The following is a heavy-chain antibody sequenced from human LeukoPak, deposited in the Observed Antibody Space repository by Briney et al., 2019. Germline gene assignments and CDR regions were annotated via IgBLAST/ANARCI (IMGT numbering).Heavy chain of an antibody. D-gene: IGHD2-21*01. CDR1: GFTFSSYA. V-gene: IGHV3-30-3*01. Sequence: PGRSLRLSCAASGFTFSSYAMHWVRQAPGKGLEWVAVISYDGSNKYYADSVKGRFTISRDNSKNTLYLQMNSLRAEDPAVYYCARASYVDSYFDYWGQGTLVTVSS. CDR3: ARASYVDSYFDY. J-gene: IGHJ4*02. CDR2: ISYDGSNK.